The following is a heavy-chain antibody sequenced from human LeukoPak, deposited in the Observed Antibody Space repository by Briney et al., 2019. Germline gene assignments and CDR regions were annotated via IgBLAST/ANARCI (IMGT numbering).Heavy chain of an antibody. CDR2: IYYSGGT. D-gene: IGHD2/OR15-2a*01. CDR3: ARGLWDSTGFDY. Sequence: PSQTLSLTCTVSGGSISSGGYYWSWIRQHPGKGLEWIGYIYYSGGTYYNPSLKSRVTISVDTSKNQFSLKLSSVTAADTAVYYCARGLWDSTGFDYWGQGTLVTVSS. J-gene: IGHJ4*02. CDR1: GGSISSGGYY. V-gene: IGHV4-31*03.